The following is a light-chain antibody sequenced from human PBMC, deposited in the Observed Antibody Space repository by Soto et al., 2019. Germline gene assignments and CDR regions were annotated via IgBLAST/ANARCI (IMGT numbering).Light chain of an antibody. CDR3: SSYTTSYTLV. J-gene: IGLJ2*01. CDR2: DVS. V-gene: IGLV2-14*03. CDR1: SSDVGAYNY. Sequence: QSALTQPASVSGSPGQSITISCTGTSSDVGAYNYVSWYQQYAGKAPKLMIYDVSNRTSGVSNRFSGSKSGNTASLTISGLQAEGEADYYCSSYTTSYTLVFGGGTKLTVL.